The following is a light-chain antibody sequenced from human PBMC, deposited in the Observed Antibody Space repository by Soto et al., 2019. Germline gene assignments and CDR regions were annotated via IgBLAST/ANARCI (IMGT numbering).Light chain of an antibody. CDR1: SSDVGAYNF. CDR3: DSLTTTSFV. Sequence: QSVLTQPASVSGSPGQSITISCTGTSSDVGAYNFVSWYQHHPDKAPKLMISEVSNRPSGVSDRFSGSKSGNTASLTISGLQAEDEADYYCDSLTTTSFVFGTWTKATVL. V-gene: IGLV2-14*01. CDR2: EVS. J-gene: IGLJ1*01.